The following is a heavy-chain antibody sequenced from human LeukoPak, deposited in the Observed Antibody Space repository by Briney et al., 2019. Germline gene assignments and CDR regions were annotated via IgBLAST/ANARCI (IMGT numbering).Heavy chain of an antibody. J-gene: IGHJ5*02. CDR1: GFTFSSYG. V-gene: IGHV3-30*18. Sequence: GGSLRLSCAASGFTFSSYGMHWVRQAPGKGLEWVAVISYDGSNKYYADSVKGRFTISRDNSKNTLYLQMNSLRAEDTAVYYCAKPGQVAGFDPWGQGTLVTVSS. CDR2: ISYDGSNK. D-gene: IGHD6-19*01. CDR3: AKPGQVAGFDP.